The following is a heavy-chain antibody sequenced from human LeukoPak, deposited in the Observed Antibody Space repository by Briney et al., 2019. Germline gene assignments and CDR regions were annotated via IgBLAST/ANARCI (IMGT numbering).Heavy chain of an antibody. Sequence: GGSLRLSCAASGFTFSSYEMNWVRQAPGKGLEWVSYISSSGSTIYYADSVKGRFTISRDNAKSSLYLQMNSLRSEDTAVYYWARDTYYYDSSGYYLVYFDYWGEGTLCTVSS. V-gene: IGHV3-48*03. J-gene: IGHJ4*02. CDR2: ISSSGSTI. CDR1: GFTFSSYE. CDR3: ARDTYYYDSSGYYLVYFDY. D-gene: IGHD3-22*01.